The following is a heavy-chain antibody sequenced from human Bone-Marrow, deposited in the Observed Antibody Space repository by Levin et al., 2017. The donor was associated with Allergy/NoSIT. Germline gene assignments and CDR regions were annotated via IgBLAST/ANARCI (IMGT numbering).Heavy chain of an antibody. D-gene: IGHD3-22*01. CDR2: IYYSGST. CDR3: ARLLYYYDSSGPPHYYYYYGMDV. V-gene: IGHV4-39*01. Sequence: SETLSLTCTVSGGSISSSSYYWGWIRQPPGKGLEWIGSIYYSGSTYYNPSLKSRVTISVDTSKNQFSLKLSSVTAADTAVYYCARLLYYYDSSGPPHYYYYYGMDVWGQGTTVTVSS. J-gene: IGHJ6*02. CDR1: GGSISSSSYY.